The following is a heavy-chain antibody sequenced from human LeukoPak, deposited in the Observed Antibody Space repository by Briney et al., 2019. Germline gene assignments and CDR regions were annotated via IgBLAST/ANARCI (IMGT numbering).Heavy chain of an antibody. CDR2: ICYSGST. V-gene: IGHV4-61*01. D-gene: IGHD4-17*01. CDR1: GVSVSSGSYY. CDR3: ARFLLDYGTFDY. J-gene: IGHJ4*02. Sequence: KPSETLSLPCTVSGVSVSSGSYYGRWVRRPPGKGLEGNGYICYSGSTNYNPSLKSRVTISVDTSKNQFSLKLSSVTAADTAVYYCARFLLDYGTFDYWGQGTLVTVSS.